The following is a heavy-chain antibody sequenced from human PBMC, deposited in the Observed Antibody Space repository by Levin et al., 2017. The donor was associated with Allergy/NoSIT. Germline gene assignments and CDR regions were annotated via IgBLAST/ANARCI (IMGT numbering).Heavy chain of an antibody. CDR2: ISGTGSTT. CDR1: GFSFSLYA. J-gene: IGHJ4*02. CDR3: AKMWVGEQNYFDC. D-gene: IGHD3-10*01. V-gene: IGHV3-23*01. Sequence: PGGSLRLSCAASGFSFSLYAMTWVRQAPGWGLECVSVISGTGSTTYYGDSVKGRFTISRDNSKNTLYLQMNRLRAEDTAVYYCAKMWVGEQNYFDCWGQGTLLTVSS.